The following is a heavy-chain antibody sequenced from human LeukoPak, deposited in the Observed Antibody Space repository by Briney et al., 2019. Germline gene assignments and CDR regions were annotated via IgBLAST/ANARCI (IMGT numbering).Heavy chain of an antibody. J-gene: IGHJ4*02. CDR1: GITFSTYS. D-gene: IGHD1-14*01. Sequence: PGGSLRLSCAASGITFSTYSMNWVRQAPGKGLEWVSSISRSSGYIYYADSVKGRFTISRDNAKNSLYLQMNSLRAEDTAVYYCGRGPGVGLGFDYWGQGTLGTGSS. CDR2: ISRSSGYI. V-gene: IGHV3-21*01. CDR3: GRGPGVGLGFDY.